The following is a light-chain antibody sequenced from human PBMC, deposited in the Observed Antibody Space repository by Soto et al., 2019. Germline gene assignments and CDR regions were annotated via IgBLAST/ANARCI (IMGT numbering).Light chain of an antibody. CDR2: DNN. CDR3: ATWDSSLSAWL. CDR1: SSNIGNNY. J-gene: IGLJ3*02. V-gene: IGLV1-51*01. Sequence: QSVLTQPPSLSAAPGQTVTISCSGGSSNIGNNYVSWYQQVAGTTPKLLIFDNNKRPSGIPDRFSGSKSGTSATLGIAGLKTGDGADYYCATWDSSLSAWLFGGVTQLTVL.